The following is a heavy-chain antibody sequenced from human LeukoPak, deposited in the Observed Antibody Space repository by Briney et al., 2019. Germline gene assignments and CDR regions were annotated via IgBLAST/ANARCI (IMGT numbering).Heavy chain of an antibody. D-gene: IGHD3-22*01. CDR2: FDPEDGET. Sequence: ASVKVSCKVSGYTLTELSMHWVRQAPGKGLEWMGGFDPEDGETIYTQKFQGRVTMTEDTSTDTAYMELSSLRSEDTAVYYCAPQDDSSGYYDYWGQGTLVTVSS. CDR3: APQDDSSGYYDY. J-gene: IGHJ4*02. CDR1: GYTLTELS. V-gene: IGHV1-24*01.